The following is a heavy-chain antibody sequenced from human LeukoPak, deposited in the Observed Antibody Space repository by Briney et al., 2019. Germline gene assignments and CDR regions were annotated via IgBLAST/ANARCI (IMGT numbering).Heavy chain of an antibody. J-gene: IGHJ4*02. CDR3: ARGRPHGNDY. V-gene: IGHV3-74*01. CDR2: IASDGSST. D-gene: IGHD4-23*01. CDR1: GFTFSSYW. Sequence: GGSLRLSCAASGFTFSSYWMSWVRQAPGKGLVWVSRIASDGSSTTYADSVKGRFSISRDNAKNTLYLQMNSLRVEDTAVYYCARGRPHGNDYWGQGTLVTVSS.